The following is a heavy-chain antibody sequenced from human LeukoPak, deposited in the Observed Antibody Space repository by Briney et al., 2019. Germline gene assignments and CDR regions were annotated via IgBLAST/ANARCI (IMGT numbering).Heavy chain of an antibody. CDR1: GFTFSSYE. J-gene: IGHJ4*02. Sequence: GGSLRLSCAASGFTFSSYEMNWVRQAPGKGLEWVSYISSSGSTIYYADSVKGRFTISRDNAKNSLYLQMNSLRAEDTAVYYCAKSSGYFDWLFQAEFDYWGQGTLVTVSS. CDR2: ISSSGSTI. V-gene: IGHV3-48*03. CDR3: AKSSGYFDWLFQAEFDY. D-gene: IGHD3-9*01.